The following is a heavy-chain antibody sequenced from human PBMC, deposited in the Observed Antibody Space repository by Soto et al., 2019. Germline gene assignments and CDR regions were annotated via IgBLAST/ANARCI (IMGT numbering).Heavy chain of an antibody. V-gene: IGHV5-51*01. J-gene: IGHJ4*02. CDR3: ARRYSTGLSYYVGY. D-gene: IGHD2-8*02. Sequence: GELQKFSCKGSVYIFSKHWIGWARKMPGKGLEWMGIIYPGDSDTRYRPSSQGQVTISADKSTDTAYLQWSSLKASDSAIYYCARRYSTGLSYYVGYWGQGTLVTVSS. CDR2: IYPGDSDT. CDR1: VYIFSKHW.